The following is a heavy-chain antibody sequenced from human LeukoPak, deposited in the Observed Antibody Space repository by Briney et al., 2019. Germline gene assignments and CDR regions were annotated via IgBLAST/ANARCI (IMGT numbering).Heavy chain of an antibody. D-gene: IGHD2-15*01. CDR1: GFTFSSHE. Sequence: GGSLRLSCAASGFTFSSHEMNWVRQGPGKGLEWVSYISNSGNTIYYADSVKGRFTISRDNAKTSLFLQMNSLRAEDTAVYYCARATYCSGATCYGGFDSWGQGTLVTVSS. CDR3: ARATYCSGATCYGGFDS. J-gene: IGHJ4*02. CDR2: ISNSGNTI. V-gene: IGHV3-48*03.